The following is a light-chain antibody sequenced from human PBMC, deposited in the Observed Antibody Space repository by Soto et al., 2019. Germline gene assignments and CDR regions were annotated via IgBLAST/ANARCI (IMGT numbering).Light chain of an antibody. Sequence: EIILTQSPDTLSLSPGERATLSCRASQSVSSSYLAWYQQKPGQAPRLLIYGASSRATGIPARFSGGGSGTDFTLSISSLEPEDFAVYYCQQRSDWLTFGGGTKVDIK. J-gene: IGKJ4*01. CDR1: QSVSSSY. CDR2: GAS. V-gene: IGKV3D-20*02. CDR3: QQRSDWLT.